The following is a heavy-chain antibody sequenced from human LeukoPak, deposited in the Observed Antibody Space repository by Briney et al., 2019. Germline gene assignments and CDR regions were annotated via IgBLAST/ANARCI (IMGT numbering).Heavy chain of an antibody. V-gene: IGHV3-21*04. CDR2: ISSSSSYI. CDR3: AKEYSTAVFDY. D-gene: IGHD2-21*02. Sequence: GGSLRLSCAASGFTFSSYSMNWVRQAPGKGLEWVSSISSSSSYIYYADSVKGRFTISRDNSKNTLYLQMNSLRAEDTAVYYCAKEYSTAVFDYWGQGTLVTVSS. CDR1: GFTFSSYS. J-gene: IGHJ4*02.